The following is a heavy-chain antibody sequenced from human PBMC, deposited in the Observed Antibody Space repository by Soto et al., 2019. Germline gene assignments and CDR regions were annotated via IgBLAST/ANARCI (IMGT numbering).Heavy chain of an antibody. CDR3: TRRDCTGGNCYSDFDY. CDR1: GFTFSSYG. D-gene: IGHD2-15*01. V-gene: IGHV3-33*01. CDR2: IWYDGSNK. Sequence: GGSLRLSCAASGFTFSSYGMHWVRQAPGKGLEWVAVIWYDGSNKYYADSVKDRFSISRDDSKNTAYLEMNSLKTEDTAVYYCTRRDCTGGNCYSDFDYWGQGALVTVSS. J-gene: IGHJ4*02.